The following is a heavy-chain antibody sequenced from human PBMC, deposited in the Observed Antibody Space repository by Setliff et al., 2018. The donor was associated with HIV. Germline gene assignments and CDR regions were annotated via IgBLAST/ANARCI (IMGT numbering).Heavy chain of an antibody. J-gene: IGHJ4*02. CDR1: GGSISSYY. D-gene: IGHD3-10*01. V-gene: IGHV4-4*08. Sequence: SETLSLTCTVSGGSISSYYWSWIRQSPGKGLEWIGYIYPIGSPDYPSGNTVYNPSFRSRVTLSLDTSKNQFSLKLTSVTAADAAVYYSTGDYNSGSHRFDYWGQGTPVTVSS. CDR3: TGDYNSGSHRFDY. CDR2: IYPIGSPDYPSGNT.